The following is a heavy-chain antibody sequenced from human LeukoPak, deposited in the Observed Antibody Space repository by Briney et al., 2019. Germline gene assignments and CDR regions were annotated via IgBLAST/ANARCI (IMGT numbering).Heavy chain of an antibody. J-gene: IGHJ4*02. Sequence: SETLSLTCTVSGGSISSGGYYWSWIRQHPGKGLEWIGYIYYSGSTYYNPSLKSRVTISVDTSKNQFSLKLSSVTAADTAVYYCARWAPYYYDSSGYYYFDYWGQGTLVTVSS. CDR3: ARWAPYYYDSSGYYYFDY. D-gene: IGHD3-22*01. V-gene: IGHV4-31*03. CDR1: GGSISSGGYY. CDR2: IYYSGST.